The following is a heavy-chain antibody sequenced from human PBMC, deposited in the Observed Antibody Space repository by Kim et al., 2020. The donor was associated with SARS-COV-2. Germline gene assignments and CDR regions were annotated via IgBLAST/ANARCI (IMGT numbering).Heavy chain of an antibody. Sequence: SYDITWVRQATGQGLEWMGWMNPNSGNTGYAQKFQGRVTMTRNTSISTAYMELSSLRSEDTTVYYCARGVKVPAAIWISYYYYYMDV. J-gene: IGHJ6*03. D-gene: IGHD2-2*01. CDR1: SYD. CDR2: MNPNSGNT. CDR3: ARGVKVPAAIWISYYYYYMDV. V-gene: IGHV1-8*01.